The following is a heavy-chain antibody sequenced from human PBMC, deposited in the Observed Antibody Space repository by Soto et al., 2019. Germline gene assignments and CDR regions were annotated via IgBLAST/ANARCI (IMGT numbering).Heavy chain of an antibody. CDR1: GGTFSTYA. CDR2: IIPIFGTA. J-gene: IGHJ4*02. CDR3: ARGVHYDRSGYYYFY. V-gene: IGHV1-69*13. Sequence: SVKVSCKASGGTFSTYAISWVRQAPGQGLEWMGGIIPIFGTANYAQKFQGRVTITADEFTSTAYMELRSLRSEDTAVYYCARGVHYDRSGYYYFYWGQGPMVIVSS. D-gene: IGHD3-22*01.